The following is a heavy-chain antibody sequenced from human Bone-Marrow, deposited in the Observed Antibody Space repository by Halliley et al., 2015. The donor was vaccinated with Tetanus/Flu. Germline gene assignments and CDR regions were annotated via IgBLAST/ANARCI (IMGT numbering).Heavy chain of an antibody. J-gene: IGHJ4*02. CDR3: ARHGPSGTYPLAS. CDR1: GVSIRGPS. V-gene: IGHV4-59*08. CDR2: ITDSGTT. D-gene: IGHD3-10*01. Sequence: TLSLTCTVSGVSIRGPSWSWIRQPPGKGLEWIGYITDSGTTKYSPSLGSRIAMSMDSSKSQVFLRLTSVTAADTAVYYCARHGPSGTYPLASWGQGILVTVSS.